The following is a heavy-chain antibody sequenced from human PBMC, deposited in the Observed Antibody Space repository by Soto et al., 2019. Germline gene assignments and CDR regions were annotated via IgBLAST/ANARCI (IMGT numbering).Heavy chain of an antibody. CDR3: ARARYFDWLLLDY. D-gene: IGHD3-9*01. Sequence: PSETLSLTCTVSGGSISSYYWSWIRQPPGKGLEWIGYIYYSGSTNYNPSLKSRVTISVDTSKNQFSLKLSSVTAADTAVYYCARARYFDWLLLDYWGQGTLVTVSS. CDR2: IYYSGST. V-gene: IGHV4-59*01. CDR1: GGSISSYY. J-gene: IGHJ4*02.